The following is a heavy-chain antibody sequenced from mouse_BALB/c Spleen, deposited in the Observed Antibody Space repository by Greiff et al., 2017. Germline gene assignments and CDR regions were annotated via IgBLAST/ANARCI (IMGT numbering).Heavy chain of an antibody. CDR1: GFNIKDYY. J-gene: IGHJ2*01. V-gene: IGHV14-4*02. D-gene: IGHD2-9*01. CDR2: IDPENGDT. Sequence: VQLQQSGAELVRSGASVKLSCTASGFNIKDYYMHWVKQRPEQGLEWIGWIDPENGDTEYAPKFQGKATMTADTSSNTAYLQLSSLTSEDTAVYYCNAAYYGHDPYFDYWGQGTTLTVSS. CDR3: NAAYYGHDPYFDY.